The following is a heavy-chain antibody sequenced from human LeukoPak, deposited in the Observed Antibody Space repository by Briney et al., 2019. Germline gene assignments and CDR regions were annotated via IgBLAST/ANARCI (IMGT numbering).Heavy chain of an antibody. CDR2: IYYSGST. CDR3: ARRGWYPKIFDY. Sequence: PSETLSLTCTVSGGSISSSSYYWGWIRQPPGKGLEWIGSIYYSGSTYYNPSLKSRVTISVDTSKNQFSLKLSSVTAADTAVYYCARRGWYPKIFDYWGQGTLVTVSS. CDR1: GGSISSSSYY. V-gene: IGHV4-39*07. J-gene: IGHJ4*02. D-gene: IGHD6-19*01.